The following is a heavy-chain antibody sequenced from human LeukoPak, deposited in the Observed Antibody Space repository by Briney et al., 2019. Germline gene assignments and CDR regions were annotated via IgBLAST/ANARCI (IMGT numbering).Heavy chain of an antibody. CDR2: ISAYNGNT. J-gene: IGHJ4*02. CDR3: ARDQGSQPPSPPWIQLWPPEY. Sequence: GASVKVSCKASGYTFASYGISWVRQAPGQGLEWMGWISAYNGNTNYAQKLQGRVTMTTDTSTSTAYMELRSLRSDDTAVYYCARDQGSQPPSPPWIQLWPPEYWGQGTLVTASS. CDR1: GYTFASYG. V-gene: IGHV1-18*01. D-gene: IGHD5-18*01.